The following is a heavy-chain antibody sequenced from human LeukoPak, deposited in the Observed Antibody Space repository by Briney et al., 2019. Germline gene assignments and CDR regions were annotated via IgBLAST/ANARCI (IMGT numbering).Heavy chain of an antibody. CDR1: GGSISSYY. V-gene: IGHV4-34*01. D-gene: IGHD3-10*01. Sequence: SETLSLTCTVSGGSISSYYWSWIRQPAGKGLEWIGEINHSGSTNYNPSLKSRVTISVDTSKNQFSLKLSSVTAADTAVYYCARGTVRGGWFDPWGQGTLVTVSS. CDR2: INHSGST. CDR3: ARGTVRGGWFDP. J-gene: IGHJ5*02.